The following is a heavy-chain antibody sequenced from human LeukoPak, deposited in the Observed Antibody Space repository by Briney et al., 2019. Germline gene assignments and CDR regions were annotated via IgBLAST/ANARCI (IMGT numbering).Heavy chain of an antibody. CDR2: IYYSGST. CDR1: GGSISSSSYY. CDR3: AEGYGDQDY. Sequence: SETLSLTCAVSGGSISSSSYYWGWIRQPPGKGLEWIGSIYYSGSTYYNPSLKSRVTISVDTSKNQFSLNLSSVTAADTAVYYCAEGYGDQDYWGQGTLVTVSS. D-gene: IGHD4-17*01. J-gene: IGHJ4*02. V-gene: IGHV4-39*01.